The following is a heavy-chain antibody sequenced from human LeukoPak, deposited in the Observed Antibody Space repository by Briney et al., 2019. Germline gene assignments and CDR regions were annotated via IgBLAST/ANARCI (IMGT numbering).Heavy chain of an antibody. Sequence: GSLRLSCVVSGLDFNNHGVHWVRQAPGKGPEWVAYIGRDEGDEKYADSVKGRFSISRDNSKKTVYLDMRSLRVEDTALYFCTRPLPSLVVLDLPRGGNLGQGTLVIGSS. CDR1: GLDFNNHG. CDR3: TRPLPSLVVLDLPRGGN. D-gene: IGHD2-15*01. J-gene: IGHJ4*02. V-gene: IGHV3-30*02. CDR2: IGRDEGDE.